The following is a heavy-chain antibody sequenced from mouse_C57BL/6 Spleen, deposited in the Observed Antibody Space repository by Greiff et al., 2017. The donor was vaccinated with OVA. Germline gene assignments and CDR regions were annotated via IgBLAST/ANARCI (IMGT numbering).Heavy chain of an antibody. CDR2: IYPNSGGT. CDR1: GYTFTSYW. CDR3: AITTVVATRYFDV. D-gene: IGHD1-1*01. J-gene: IGHJ1*03. Sequence: QVQLKESGAELVKPGASVKLSCKASGYTFTSYWMHWVKQRPGRGLEWIGRIYPNSGGTKYNEKFKSKATLTVDKPSSTAYMQLSSLTSEDSAVYYCAITTVVATRYFDVWGTGTTVTVSS. V-gene: IGHV1-72*01.